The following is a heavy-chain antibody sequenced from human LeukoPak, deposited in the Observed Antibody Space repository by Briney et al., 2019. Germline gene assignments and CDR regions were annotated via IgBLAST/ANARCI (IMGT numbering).Heavy chain of an antibody. CDR1: GYTFTSYD. Sequence: GASVKVSVKASGYTFTSYDINWVRQATGQGLEWMGWMNPNSGNTGYAQKFQGRVTMTRNTSISTAYMELSSLRSEDTAVYYCARIVTTRVRDYWGQGTLVRVSS. J-gene: IGHJ4*02. V-gene: IGHV1-8*01. CDR2: MNPNSGNT. CDR3: ARIVTTRVRDY. D-gene: IGHD4-17*01.